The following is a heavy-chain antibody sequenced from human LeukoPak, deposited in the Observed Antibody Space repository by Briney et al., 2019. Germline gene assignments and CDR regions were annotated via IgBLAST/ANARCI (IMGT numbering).Heavy chain of an antibody. D-gene: IGHD1-26*01. CDR2: IKRITYGGTT. CDR1: GFTFSNAW. Sequence: GVAVRLSCAASGFTFSNAWMSWVRQAPGKGLEWVGRIKRITYGGTTDYAAPVKGRFTISRDDSKNTLYLQMNSLKTEDTAVYYCTTDAIRRIWWELPNDAFDIWGQGTMVT. CDR3: TTDAIRRIWWELPNDAFDI. V-gene: IGHV3-15*01. J-gene: IGHJ3*02.